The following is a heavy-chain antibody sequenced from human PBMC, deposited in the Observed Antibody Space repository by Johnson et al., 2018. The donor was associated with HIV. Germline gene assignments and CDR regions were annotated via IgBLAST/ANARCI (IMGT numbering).Heavy chain of an antibody. D-gene: IGHD6-13*01. J-gene: IGHJ3*02. CDR2: ISSDGTDT. Sequence: VQLVESGGGLVQPGGSLRLSCAASGFTFSRYWMHWVRQAPGKGLVWVSRISSDGTDTYYADSVKGRFTLSRDNARNTMFVQMNSLRAEDTALYYCTTDKGVAAAGGGSFGAFDIWGQGTMVTVSS. CDR1: GFTFSRYW. V-gene: IGHV3-74*01. CDR3: TTDKGVAAAGGGSFGAFDI.